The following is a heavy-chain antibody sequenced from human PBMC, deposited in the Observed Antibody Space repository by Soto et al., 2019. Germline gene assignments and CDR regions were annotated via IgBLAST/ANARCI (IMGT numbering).Heavy chain of an antibody. CDR2: ITSGESST. CDR1: GFTFSNYW. Sequence: EVQLVESGGDLVQPGGSLRLSCAASGFTFSNYWMHWVRQAPGKGLVWVSHITSGESSTEYADSVKGRFTISRDNAKKTLYLLMNSLRTDDTSVYYCARGSPYCTTTGCSPGFWGHGTLVTVSS. V-gene: IGHV3-74*03. J-gene: IGHJ4*01. CDR3: ARGSPYCTTTGCSPGF. D-gene: IGHD2-2*01.